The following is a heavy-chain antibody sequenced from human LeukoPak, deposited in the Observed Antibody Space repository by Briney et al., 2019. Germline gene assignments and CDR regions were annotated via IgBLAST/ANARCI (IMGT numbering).Heavy chain of an antibody. CDR1: GGSISSYY. D-gene: IGHD6-19*01. CDR2: IYTSGST. Sequence: TSETLSLTCTVSGGSISSYYWSWIRQPAGKGLEWIGRIYTSGSTNYNPSLKSRVTMSVDTSKNQFSLKLSSVTAADTAVYYCARDRGRAVAGTSGMDVWGQGTTVTVSS. V-gene: IGHV4-4*07. CDR3: ARDRGRAVAGTSGMDV. J-gene: IGHJ6*02.